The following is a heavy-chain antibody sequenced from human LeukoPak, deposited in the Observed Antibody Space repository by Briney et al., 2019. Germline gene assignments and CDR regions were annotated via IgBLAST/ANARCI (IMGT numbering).Heavy chain of an antibody. CDR1: GGSFSGYY. Sequence: PSETLSLTCAVYGGSFSGYYWSWIRQPPGKGLEWIGEINHSGSTNYNPYLKSRVTISVDTSKNQFSLKLSSVTAADTAVYYCARNTYYYDSSGYYSYWGQGTLVTVSS. CDR3: ARNTYYYDSSGYYSY. V-gene: IGHV4-34*01. CDR2: INHSGST. J-gene: IGHJ4*02. D-gene: IGHD3-22*01.